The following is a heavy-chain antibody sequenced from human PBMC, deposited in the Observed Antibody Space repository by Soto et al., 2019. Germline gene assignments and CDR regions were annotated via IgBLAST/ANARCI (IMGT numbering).Heavy chain of an antibody. V-gene: IGHV3-15*01. CDR1: GFTFSNAW. CDR3: TTDSGSSASLDY. Sequence: GGSLRLSCAASGFTFSNAWMSWVRQAPGKGLEWVGRIKSKTDGGTTDYAAPVKGRFTISRDDSKNTLYLQMNSLKTEDTAVYYCTTDSGSSASLDYWGQGTLVTVSS. D-gene: IGHD1-26*01. J-gene: IGHJ4*02. CDR2: IKSKTDGGTT.